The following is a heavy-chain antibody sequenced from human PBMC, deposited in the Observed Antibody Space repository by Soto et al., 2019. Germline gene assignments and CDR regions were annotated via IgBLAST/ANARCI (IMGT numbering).Heavy chain of an antibody. CDR2: IYSGGST. J-gene: IGHJ3*02. Sequence: GSLSLSCAASGFTVSSNYMSWVRQAPGKGLEWVSVIYSGGSTYYADSVKGRFTISRDNSKNTLYLQMNSLRAEDTAVYYCARYSSLYAFDIWGQGTMVTVSS. CDR1: GFTVSSNY. D-gene: IGHD6-13*01. V-gene: IGHV3-66*01. CDR3: ARYSSLYAFDI.